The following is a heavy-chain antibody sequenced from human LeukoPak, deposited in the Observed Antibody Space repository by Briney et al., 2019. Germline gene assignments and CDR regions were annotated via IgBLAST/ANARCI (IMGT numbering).Heavy chain of an antibody. Sequence: GGSLRLSCATSGSTFSTSGMHWVRQAPGKGPEWVAFIRYDGSNTYHVDSVKGRFTVSRDNSKNTLFLQMSSLRAEDTAVYFCAKDRNIGPATYYFDSWGQGALVIVSS. D-gene: IGHD2-2*01. J-gene: IGHJ4*02. CDR2: IRYDGSNT. V-gene: IGHV3-30*02. CDR1: GSTFSTSG. CDR3: AKDRNIGPATYYFDS.